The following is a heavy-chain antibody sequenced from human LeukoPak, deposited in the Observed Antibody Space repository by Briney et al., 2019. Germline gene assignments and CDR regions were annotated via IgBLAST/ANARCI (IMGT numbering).Heavy chain of an antibody. V-gene: IGHV4-31*03. CDR1: GGSISSGGYY. J-gene: IGHJ4*02. CDR3: ARGGYSGYDPLDY. Sequence: SETLSLTCTVSGGSISSGGYYWSWIRQHPGKGLEWTGYIYYSGSTYYNPSLKSRVTISVDTSKNQFSLKLSSVTAADTAVYYCARGGYSGYDPLDYWGQGTLVTVSS. CDR2: IYYSGST. D-gene: IGHD5-12*01.